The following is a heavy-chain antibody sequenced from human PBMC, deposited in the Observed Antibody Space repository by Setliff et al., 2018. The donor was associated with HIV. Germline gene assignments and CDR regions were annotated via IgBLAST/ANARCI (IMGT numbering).Heavy chain of an antibody. D-gene: IGHD3-3*01. CDR3: ARDKTLRFLNLLTSGWFDP. CDR2: VYHTGST. CDR1: GVSISDNNW. J-gene: IGHJ5*02. Sequence: PSETLSLTCDVSGVSISDNNWWCWVRQPPGRGLAWIGEVYHTGSTNYNPSLKSRVTISVDTSKNQFSLKLSSVTAADTAVYYCARDKTLRFLNLLTSGWFDPWGQGALVTVSS. V-gene: IGHV4-4*02.